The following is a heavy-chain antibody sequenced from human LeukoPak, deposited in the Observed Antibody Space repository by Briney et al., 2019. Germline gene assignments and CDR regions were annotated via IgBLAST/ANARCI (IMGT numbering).Heavy chain of an antibody. Sequence: ASVKVSRKASGYTFTGYYMHWVRQAPGQGLEWMGWVNPNSGGTNYAQKFQGRVTMTRDTSISTAYMELSRLRSDDTAVYYCARGGSYYYDSSGYPLDYWGQGTLATVSS. J-gene: IGHJ4*02. CDR2: VNPNSGGT. D-gene: IGHD3-22*01. V-gene: IGHV1-2*02. CDR1: GYTFTGYY. CDR3: ARGGSYYYDSSGYPLDY.